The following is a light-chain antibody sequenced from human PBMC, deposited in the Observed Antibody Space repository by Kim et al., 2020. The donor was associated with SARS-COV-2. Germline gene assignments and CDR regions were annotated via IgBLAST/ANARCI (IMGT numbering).Light chain of an antibody. V-gene: IGKV1-8*01. Sequence: ASTGDSVTITCRASQGISSYLDWYQQKPGKAPKLLIYAASTLQSGVPSRFSGSGSGTDFTLTISCLQSEDFATYYCQQYYSYPRTFGQGTKVDIK. CDR1: QGISSY. CDR3: QQYYSYPRT. J-gene: IGKJ1*01. CDR2: AAS.